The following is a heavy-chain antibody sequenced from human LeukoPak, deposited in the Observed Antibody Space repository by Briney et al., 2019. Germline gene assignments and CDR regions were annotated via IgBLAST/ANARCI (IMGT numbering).Heavy chain of an antibody. Sequence: GGSLRLSCAASGFTVSSNYMSWVRQAPGKGLEWVSGISASGGTTYYADSVKGRFTISRDNSKNTLYLQMNSLRAEDTATYYCAKDWPPDYWGQGTLVTVSS. V-gene: IGHV3-23*01. CDR2: ISASGGTT. J-gene: IGHJ4*02. CDR3: AKDWPPDY. CDR1: GFTVSSNY.